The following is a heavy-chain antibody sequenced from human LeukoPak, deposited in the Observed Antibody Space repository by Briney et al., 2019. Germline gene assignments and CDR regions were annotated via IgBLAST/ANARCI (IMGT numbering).Heavy chain of an antibody. CDR1: GGSISSSSYY. J-gene: IGHJ4*02. CDR2: IYYSGST. CDR3: ARVNYYDSTGCFDY. V-gene: IGHV4-39*01. D-gene: IGHD3-22*01. Sequence: SETLSLTCTVSGGSISSSSYYWGWIRQPPGKGLEWIGSIYYSGSTYYNPSLKSRVTISVDTSKIQFSLKLSSVTAADTAVYYCARVNYYDSTGCFDYWGQGTLVTVSS.